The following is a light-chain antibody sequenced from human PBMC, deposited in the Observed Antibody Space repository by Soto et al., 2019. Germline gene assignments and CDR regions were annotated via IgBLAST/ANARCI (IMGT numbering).Light chain of an antibody. V-gene: IGKV1-5*01. J-gene: IGKJ1*01. Sequence: DIQMTQSPSTLSASVGDRVIITCRASQSISRWLAWYQQKQGKAPNLLIYDASTLESGVPSRFSGSGSGTEFTLTISSLQPDDFATYYCLQFGSYWTFGQGTKVDIK. CDR1: QSISRW. CDR2: DAS. CDR3: LQFGSYWT.